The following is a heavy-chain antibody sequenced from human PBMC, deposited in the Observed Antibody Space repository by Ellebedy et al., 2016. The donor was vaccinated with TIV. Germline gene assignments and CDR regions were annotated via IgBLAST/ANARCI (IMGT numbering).Heavy chain of an antibody. V-gene: IGHV3-21*01. Sequence: GESLKISCAASGFTFSSYTMNWVRQAPGKGLEWVSSISSSSSYIYYADSVKGRFTVSRDNTKNTLYLQMSGLRADDSAVYYCATDEGGSYDSWGQGTRVSVSS. CDR3: ATDEGGSYDS. D-gene: IGHD1-26*01. CDR2: ISSSSSYI. J-gene: IGHJ4*02. CDR1: GFTFSSYT.